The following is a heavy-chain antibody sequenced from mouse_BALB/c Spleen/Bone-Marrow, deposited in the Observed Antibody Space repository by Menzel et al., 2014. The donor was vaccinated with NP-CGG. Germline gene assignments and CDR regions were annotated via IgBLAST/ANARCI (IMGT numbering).Heavy chain of an antibody. CDR2: MDPANGNT. CDR1: GFNIKDTY. D-gene: IGHD2-1*01. Sequence: VQLQQSGAELVKPGASVKLSCTASGFNIKDTYMHWVKQRPEQGLEWIGRMDPANGNTKYDPKFQGKATITADTSSNTAYLQLSSLTSEDTAVYYCARNGNYGAWFAYWGQGTLVTVSA. V-gene: IGHV14-3*02. CDR3: ARNGNYGAWFAY. J-gene: IGHJ3*01.